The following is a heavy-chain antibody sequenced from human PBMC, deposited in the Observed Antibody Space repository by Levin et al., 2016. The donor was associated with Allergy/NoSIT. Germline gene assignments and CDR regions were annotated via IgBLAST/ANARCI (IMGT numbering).Heavy chain of an antibody. CDR1: GYSFTSYW. CDR3: AASYSTVTKPYYYYGMDV. D-gene: IGHD4-17*01. J-gene: IGHJ6*02. V-gene: IGHV5-51*01. Sequence: GESLKISCKGSGYSFTSYWIGWVRQMPGKGLEWMGIIYPGDSDTRYSPSFQGQVTISADKSISTAYLQWSSLKASDTAMYYCAASYSTVTKPYYYYGMDVWGQGTTVTVSS. CDR2: IYPGDSDT.